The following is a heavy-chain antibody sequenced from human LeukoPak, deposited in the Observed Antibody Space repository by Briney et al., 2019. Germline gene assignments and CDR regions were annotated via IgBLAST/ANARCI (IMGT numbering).Heavy chain of an antibody. V-gene: IGHV3-48*03. CDR1: GLTLSSYE. D-gene: IGHD6-13*01. CDR3: ARGPYSSNWYVDY. Sequence: PGGSLRLSCAASGLTLSSYEMNWVRLAPGKGLEWISYISRTGNSVYYADSVKGRFTISRDSAKNSLYLQMNSLRAEDTAVYYCARGPYSSNWYVDYWGQGTLVTVAS. J-gene: IGHJ4*02. CDR2: ISRTGNSV.